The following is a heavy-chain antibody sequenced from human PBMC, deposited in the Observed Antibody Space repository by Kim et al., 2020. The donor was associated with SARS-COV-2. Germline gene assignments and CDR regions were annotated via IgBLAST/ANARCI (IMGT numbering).Heavy chain of an antibody. D-gene: IGHD6-6*01. CDR2: IWYDGSKK. J-gene: IGHJ4*02. CDR3: AGGIAPRWGFDY. V-gene: IGHV3-33*01. Sequence: GGSLRLSCAASGFSFSTYGMHWVRQAPGKGLEWVALIWYDGSKKYYTDSVKGRFTISRDSSKNTLYLQMNSLRAEDTAVYYCAGGIAPRWGFDYWGQGTL. CDR1: GFSFSTYG.